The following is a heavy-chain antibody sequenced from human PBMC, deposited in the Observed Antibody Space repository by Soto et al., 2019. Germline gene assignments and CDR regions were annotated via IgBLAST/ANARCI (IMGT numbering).Heavy chain of an antibody. D-gene: IGHD6-19*01. CDR2: IFPGDSDT. Sequence: GESLTSSCKGSGYNFTSYWIVWVLQMPGKGLEWMGIIFPGDSDTRYSPSFQGQVTLSADGSISTAYLQWSSLKASDTAIYYCAGIRVAGTAFDIWGQGTMVTVS. J-gene: IGHJ3*02. CDR1: GYNFTSYW. CDR3: AGIRVAGTAFDI. V-gene: IGHV5-51*01.